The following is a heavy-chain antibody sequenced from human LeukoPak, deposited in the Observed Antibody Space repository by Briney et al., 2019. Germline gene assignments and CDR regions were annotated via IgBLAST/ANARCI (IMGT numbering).Heavy chain of an antibody. CDR2: IVVGSGNT. CDR1: GISFPTSA. V-gene: IGHV1-58*01. J-gene: IGHJ3*02. D-gene: IGHD2-8*01. Sequence: SVKVSCKASGISFPTSAVQWVRQARGQRLEWIGWIVVGSGNTNYAQKFQERVTITRDMSTSTAYMELSSLRSEDTAVYYCAAVSGVDENAFDIWGQGTMVTVPS. CDR3: AAVSGVDENAFDI.